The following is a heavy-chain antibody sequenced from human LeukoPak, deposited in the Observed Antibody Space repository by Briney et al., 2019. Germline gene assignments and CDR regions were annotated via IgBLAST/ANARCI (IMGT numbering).Heavy chain of an antibody. Sequence: GSSVKVSCKASGGTFSSYAISWVRQAPGQGLEWMGRIISILGIANYAQKFQGRVTITADKSTSTAYMELSSLRSEDTAVYYCARAYDSSGSPYDYWGQGTLVTVSS. J-gene: IGHJ4*02. D-gene: IGHD3-22*01. CDR2: IISILGIA. CDR1: GGTFSSYA. V-gene: IGHV1-69*04. CDR3: ARAYDSSGSPYDY.